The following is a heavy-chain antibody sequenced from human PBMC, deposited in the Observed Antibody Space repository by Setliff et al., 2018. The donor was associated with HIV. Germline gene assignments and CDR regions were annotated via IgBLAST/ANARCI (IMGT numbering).Heavy chain of an antibody. CDR3: ARGESTTWDLEEYFQH. J-gene: IGHJ1*01. CDR1: GGSIRRDDYY. Sequence: TLSLTCTVSGGSIRRDDYYWTWIRKQPGKGLEWIGYVYYTGTTYFNPSLKSRITISVDTSKNQFSLKLGFVTAADTAVYYCARGESTTWDLEEYFQHWGHSTLVTVSS. CDR2: VYYTGTT. V-gene: IGHV4-31*03. D-gene: IGHD2-2*01.